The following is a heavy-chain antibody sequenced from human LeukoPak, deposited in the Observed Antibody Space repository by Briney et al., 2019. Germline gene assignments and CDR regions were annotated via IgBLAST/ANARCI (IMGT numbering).Heavy chain of an antibody. CDR2: INTNTGNP. Sequence: ASVKVSCKASGYTFTSYAMNWVRQAPGQGLGWMGWINTNTGNPTYAQGFTGRFVFPLDTSVSTAYLQISSLKAEDTAVYYCARAYCSGGSCYYGYFQHWGQGTLVTVSS. CDR1: GYTFTSYA. CDR3: ARAYCSGGSCYYGYFQH. J-gene: IGHJ1*01. D-gene: IGHD2-15*01. V-gene: IGHV7-4-1*02.